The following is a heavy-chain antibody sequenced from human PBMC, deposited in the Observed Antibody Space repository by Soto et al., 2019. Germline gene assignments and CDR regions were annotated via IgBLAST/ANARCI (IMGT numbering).Heavy chain of an antibody. J-gene: IGHJ4*02. Sequence: GGSLRLSCAASGFTFSSYWMHWVRQAPGKGLVWVSRINSDGSSTRYADSVKGRFTISRDNAKNTLYLQMNSLRAEDTAVYYCESMDPRLYDSSGYLLNCGQGT. CDR1: GFTFSSYW. CDR2: INSDGSST. CDR3: ESMDPRLYDSSGYLLN. V-gene: IGHV3-74*01. D-gene: IGHD3-22*01.